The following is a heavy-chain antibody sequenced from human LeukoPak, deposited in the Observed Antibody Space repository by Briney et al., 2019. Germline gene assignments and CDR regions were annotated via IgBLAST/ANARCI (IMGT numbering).Heavy chain of an antibody. J-gene: IGHJ4*02. D-gene: IGHD6-19*01. Sequence: ASVKVSCKVSGYTFSGYYIHWVRQAPGHGLEWMGWINPNSGGTTYAQKFQGRVTVTRDTSISTAYMYLSRLRSDDTAVYYCTRDLAVAGTCYFDYWGQGTLVTVSS. CDR2: INPNSGGT. CDR1: GYTFSGYY. CDR3: TRDLAVAGTCYFDY. V-gene: IGHV1-2*02.